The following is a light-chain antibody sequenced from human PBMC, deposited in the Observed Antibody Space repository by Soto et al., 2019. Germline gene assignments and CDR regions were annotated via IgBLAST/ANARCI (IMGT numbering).Light chain of an antibody. Sequence: DIPMTQSPSTLPASVGDRVTITCRASQSISDWLAGHQQKPGKAPNLLIYRASILQSGVPSRFSGSGSGTEFTLTISSLQPDEFATYYCQQYNSFWTFGEGTKVEIK. V-gene: IGKV1-5*03. CDR2: RAS. J-gene: IGKJ1*01. CDR1: QSISDW. CDR3: QQYNSFWT.